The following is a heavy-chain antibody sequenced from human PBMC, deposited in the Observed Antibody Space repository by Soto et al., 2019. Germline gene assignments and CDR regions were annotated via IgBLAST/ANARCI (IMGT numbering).Heavy chain of an antibody. CDR2: IYPGDSDT. Sequence: PGESLKISCKGSGYSFTSYWIGWVRQMPGKGLEWMEIIYPGDSDTRYSPSFQGQVTISADKSISTAYLQWSSLKASDTAMYYCASSAGNWGIYYYYGMDVWGQGTTVTVSS. CDR1: GYSFTSYW. D-gene: IGHD7-27*01. CDR3: ASSAGNWGIYYYYGMDV. J-gene: IGHJ6*02. V-gene: IGHV5-51*01.